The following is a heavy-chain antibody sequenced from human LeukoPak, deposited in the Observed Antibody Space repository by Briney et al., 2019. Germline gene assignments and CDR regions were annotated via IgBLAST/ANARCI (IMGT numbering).Heavy chain of an antibody. D-gene: IGHD1-26*01. V-gene: IGHV4-34*01. J-gene: IGHJ4*02. CDR3: AREKKTQPKWELIDY. CDR2: INHSGST. Sequence: PSETLSLTCAVYGGSFSGYYWSSIRQPPGKGLEWIGEINHSGSTNYNPSLKSRVTISVDTSKNQFSLNLSSVTAAATAVYSCAREKKTQPKWELIDYWGQGTLVTVSS. CDR1: GGSFSGYY.